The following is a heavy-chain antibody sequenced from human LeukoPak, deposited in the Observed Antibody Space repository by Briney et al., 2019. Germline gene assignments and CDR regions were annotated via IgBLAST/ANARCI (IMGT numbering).Heavy chain of an antibody. D-gene: IGHD5-24*01. V-gene: IGHV1-2*02. CDR1: GYTFTGYY. J-gene: IGHJ3*02. CDR3: ARARDLRAFDI. Sequence: ASVKVSCKASGYTFTGYYMHWVRQAPGLGLEWMGWINPNSGGTNYAQKFQGRVTMTRDTSISTAYMELSRLGSDDTAVYYCARARDLRAFDIWGQGTMVTVSS. CDR2: INPNSGGT.